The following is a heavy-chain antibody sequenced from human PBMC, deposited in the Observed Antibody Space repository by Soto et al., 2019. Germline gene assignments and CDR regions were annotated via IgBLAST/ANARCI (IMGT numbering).Heavy chain of an antibody. CDR3: ARSPDYDVLTGDFNWFDP. Sequence: GESLKISCQGSGYSLANYWINWVRQRPGKGLEWMGRIDPSHSYTNYSPSFEGHVTISADKSTRTAYLQWTSLKASDTAKYFFARSPDYDVLTGDFNWFDPWGQGTLVTVSS. V-gene: IGHV5-10-1*01. J-gene: IGHJ5*02. CDR2: IDPSHSYT. D-gene: IGHD3-9*01. CDR1: GYSLANYW.